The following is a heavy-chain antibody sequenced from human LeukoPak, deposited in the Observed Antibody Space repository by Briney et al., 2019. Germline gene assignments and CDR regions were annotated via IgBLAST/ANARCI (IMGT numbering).Heavy chain of an antibody. Sequence: ASVKVSCKASGYTFTSYGISWVRQAPGQGLEWMGWISAYNGNTNYAQKLQGRVTMTTDTSTSTAYMELRSLRSDDTAVYYCARARTPYDILTGYPFFDYRGQGTLVTVSS. J-gene: IGHJ4*02. D-gene: IGHD3-9*01. V-gene: IGHV1-18*01. CDR2: ISAYNGNT. CDR1: GYTFTSYG. CDR3: ARARTPYDILTGYPFFDY.